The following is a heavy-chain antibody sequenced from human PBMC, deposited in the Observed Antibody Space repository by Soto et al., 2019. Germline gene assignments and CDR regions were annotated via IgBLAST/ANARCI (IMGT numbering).Heavy chain of an antibody. V-gene: IGHV3-7*05. J-gene: IGHJ4*02. CDR2: IKEDGSEK. D-gene: IGHD2-15*01. Sequence: GGSLRLSCAVSGFALSRYWMSWVRQAPGKGLEWVANIKEDGSEKHYAAPVKGRFTISRDDSKNTLYLQMNSLKTEDTAVYYCTTMVVAATFDFDYWGQGTLVTVSS. CDR3: TTMVVAATFDFDY. CDR1: GFALSRYW.